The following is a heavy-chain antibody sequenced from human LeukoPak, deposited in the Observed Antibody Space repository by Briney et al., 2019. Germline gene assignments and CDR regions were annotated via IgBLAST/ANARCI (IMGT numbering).Heavy chain of an antibody. Sequence: SETLSLTCTVSGGSISSYYWSWIRQPPGKGLEWIGYIYYSGSTNYNPSLESRVTISVDTSKNQFSLKPSSVTAADTAVYYCARVGRGFLDYWGQGTLVTVSS. V-gene: IGHV4-59*08. D-gene: IGHD1-26*01. CDR3: ARVGRGFLDY. CDR2: IYYSGST. J-gene: IGHJ4*02. CDR1: GGSISSYY.